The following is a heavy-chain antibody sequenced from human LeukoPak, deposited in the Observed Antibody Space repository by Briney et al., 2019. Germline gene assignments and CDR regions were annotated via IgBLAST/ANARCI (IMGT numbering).Heavy chain of an antibody. J-gene: IGHJ4*02. CDR3: ARGSKAAPGTFDY. CDR2: IYYTGST. Sequence: SQTLSLTCTVSGGSISSYYWSWIRQPPGKGLEWIGYIYYTGSTDYNPSLKSRVAISVDTSKNQFSLKLSSVTAADTAVYYCARGSKAAPGTFDYWGQGTLVTVSS. CDR1: GGSISSYY. V-gene: IGHV4-59*01. D-gene: IGHD6-13*01.